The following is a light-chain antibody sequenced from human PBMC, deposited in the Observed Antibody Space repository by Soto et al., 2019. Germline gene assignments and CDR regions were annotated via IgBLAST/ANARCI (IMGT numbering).Light chain of an antibody. J-gene: IGKJ4*01. CDR3: QQYNSYPLT. V-gene: IGKV1-5*03. Sequence: DIQMTQSPSTLSAAVGDRVTITCRASQSISSGLAWYQQKLGKAPNLLLYKASSLESGIPSRFSGSGSGTESTLTISSLQPDDFSTYYCQQYNSYPLTFGGGTKAEIK. CDR2: KAS. CDR1: QSISSG.